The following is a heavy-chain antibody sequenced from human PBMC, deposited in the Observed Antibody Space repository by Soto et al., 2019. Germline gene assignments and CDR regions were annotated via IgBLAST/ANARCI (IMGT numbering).Heavy chain of an antibody. J-gene: IGHJ3*02. CDR2: IIPIFGTA. Sequence: QVQLVQSGAEVKKPGSSVKVSCKASGGTFSTYAISWVRQAPGQGLEWMGGIIPIFGTAKYAQKFQGRVTITADDPTSTAYMELSSLRSEDTAVYYCAREIFGVIISGGRDACDIWGQGTMVTVSS. D-gene: IGHD3-3*01. V-gene: IGHV1-69*01. CDR1: GGTFSTYA. CDR3: AREIFGVIISGGRDACDI.